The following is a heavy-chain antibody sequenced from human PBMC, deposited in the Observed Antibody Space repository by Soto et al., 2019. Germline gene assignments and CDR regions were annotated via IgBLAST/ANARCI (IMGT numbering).Heavy chain of an antibody. V-gene: IGHV3-74*01. J-gene: IGHJ6*03. Sequence: PGGSLRLSCATSGFTFSSYWLHWVRQAPGKGLVWVSRIKSDGTSPTYADSVKGRFTISRDDAKNTLYLQMSGLRAEDTAVYYCTSAPTYYSMDVWGKGTTVTVSS. CDR2: IKSDGTSP. CDR3: TSAPTYYSMDV. CDR1: GFTFSSYW.